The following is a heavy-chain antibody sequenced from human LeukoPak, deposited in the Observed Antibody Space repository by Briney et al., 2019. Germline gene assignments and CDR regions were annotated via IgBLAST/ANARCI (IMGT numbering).Heavy chain of an antibody. CDR2: IIPIFGTA. CDR1: GGTFSSYA. J-gene: IGHJ4*02. CDR3: ARGQLLHPRLFVAPNPPYYIDY. D-gene: IGHD2-2*01. Sequence: ASVKVSCKASGGTFSSYAISWVRQAPGQGLEWMGGIIPIFGTANYAQKFQGRVTITTDEATSTAYMELSSLRSEDTAVYYCARGQLLHPRLFVAPNPPYYIDYWGQGTLVTVSS. V-gene: IGHV1-69*05.